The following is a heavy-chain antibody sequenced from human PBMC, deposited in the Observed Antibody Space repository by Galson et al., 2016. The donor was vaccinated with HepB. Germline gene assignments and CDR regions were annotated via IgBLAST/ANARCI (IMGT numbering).Heavy chain of an antibody. Sequence: SLRLSCAASGFIFRRYSMNWVRQAPGKGLEWVSYIVSGSDTIYYADSVKGRFTISRDNAKNSLYLQMIGLRDEDTAVYYCARGQDTSVENYYYSMDVWGQGTTVTVSS. CDR1: GFIFRRYS. V-gene: IGHV3-48*02. CDR3: ARGQDTSVENYYYSMDV. CDR2: IVSGSDTI. D-gene: IGHD5-18*01. J-gene: IGHJ6*02.